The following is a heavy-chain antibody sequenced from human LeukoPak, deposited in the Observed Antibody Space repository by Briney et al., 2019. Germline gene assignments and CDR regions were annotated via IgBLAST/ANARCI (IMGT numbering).Heavy chain of an antibody. Sequence: PGGSLRLSCAASGFTFSSYWMSWVRQAPGKGLEWVANIKQDGSERYYVDSVKGRFTISRDNAKNSPYLQMNSLRAEDTAVYYCARDFRGYEPIVYYYYYYMDVWGKGTTVTVSS. D-gene: IGHD3-10*01. CDR3: ARDFRGYEPIVYYYYYYMDV. V-gene: IGHV3-7*01. CDR1: GFTFSSYW. CDR2: IKQDGSER. J-gene: IGHJ6*03.